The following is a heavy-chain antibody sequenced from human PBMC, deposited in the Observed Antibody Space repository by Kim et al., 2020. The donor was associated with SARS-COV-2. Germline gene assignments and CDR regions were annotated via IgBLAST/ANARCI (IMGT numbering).Heavy chain of an antibody. CDR2: ISAYNGNT. D-gene: IGHD3-16*02. Sequence: ASVKVSCKASGYTFTSYGISWVRQAPGQGLEWMGWISAYNGNTNYAQKLQGRVTMTTDTSTSTAYMELRSLRSDDTAVYYCARDESSEARNYEYVWGSYRYLWYYYGMDVWGQGTTVTVSS. CDR3: ARDESSEARNYEYVWGSYRYLWYYYGMDV. J-gene: IGHJ6*02. V-gene: IGHV1-18*01. CDR1: GYTFTSYG.